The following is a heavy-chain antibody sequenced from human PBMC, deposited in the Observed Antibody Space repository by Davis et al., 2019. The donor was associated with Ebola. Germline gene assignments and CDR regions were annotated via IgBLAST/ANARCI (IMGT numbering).Heavy chain of an antibody. Sequence: GESLKISCQTSGYSFSRYWIGWVRQMPGKGLEWMGMIYPGDSDTRYSPSFQGQVTISADESISTAYLQWSSLKASDTAMYYCARGTSLARNFDYWGQGTLVTVSS. D-gene: IGHD3-10*01. J-gene: IGHJ4*02. CDR1: GYSFSRYW. V-gene: IGHV5-51*01. CDR3: ARGTSLARNFDY. CDR2: IYPGDSDT.